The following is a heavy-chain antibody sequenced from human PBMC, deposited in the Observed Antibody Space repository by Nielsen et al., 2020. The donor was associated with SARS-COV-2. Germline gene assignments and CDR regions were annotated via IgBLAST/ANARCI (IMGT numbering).Heavy chain of an antibody. V-gene: IGHV1-24*01. Sequence: ASVKVSCKVSGYTLTELSMHWVRQAPGKGLEWMGGFDPEDGETIYAQKFQGRVTMTRDTSISTAYMELSRLRSDDTAVYYCARAYYDILTGSTRMDVWGQGTTVTVSS. CDR3: ARAYYDILTGSTRMDV. CDR2: FDPEDGET. CDR1: GYTLTELS. J-gene: IGHJ6*02. D-gene: IGHD3-9*01.